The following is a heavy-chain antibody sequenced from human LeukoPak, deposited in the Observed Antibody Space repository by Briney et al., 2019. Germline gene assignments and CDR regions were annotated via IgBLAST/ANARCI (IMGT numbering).Heavy chain of an antibody. J-gene: IGHJ4*02. CDR1: GGSISSGGYY. CDR3: ARRTTIFGVAPTGYFDY. D-gene: IGHD3-3*01. CDR2: IYYSGST. V-gene: IGHV4-31*03. Sequence: SQTLSLTCTVSGGSISSGGYYWSWIRQHPGKGLEWIGYIYYSGSTYYNLSLKSRVTISVDTSKNQFSLKLSSVTAADTAVYYCARRTTIFGVAPTGYFDYWGQGTLVTVSS.